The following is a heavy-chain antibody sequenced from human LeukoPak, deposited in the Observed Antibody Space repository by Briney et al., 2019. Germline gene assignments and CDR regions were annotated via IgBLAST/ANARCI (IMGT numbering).Heavy chain of an antibody. CDR1: GGSFSGYY. CDR3: ARVAMIVVVNYYYGMDV. V-gene: IGHV3-11*01. D-gene: IGHD3-22*01. CDR2: ISSSGSTI. Sequence: LSLTCAVYGGSFSGYYWSWIRQPPGKGLEWVSYISSSGSTIYYADSVKGRFTISRDNAKNSLYLQMNSLRAEDTAVYYCARVAMIVVVNYYYGMDVWGQGTTVTVSS. J-gene: IGHJ6*02.